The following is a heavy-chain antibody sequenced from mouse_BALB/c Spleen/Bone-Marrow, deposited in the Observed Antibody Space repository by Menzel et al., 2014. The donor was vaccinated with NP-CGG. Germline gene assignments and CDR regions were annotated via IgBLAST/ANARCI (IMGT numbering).Heavy chain of an antibody. CDR3: AKLNWVYAMDY. CDR2: IWGGGST. J-gene: IGHJ4*01. V-gene: IGHV2-6-5*01. Sequence: VKLVESGPGLVAPSQSLSIPCTVSGFSLTDYGVTWIRQSPGKGLEWLGIIWGGGSTFYNSSLRSRLNVSKDNSKSQVFLKMNSLQADDTAMYYCAKLNWVYAMDYWGQGTSVTVSS. D-gene: IGHD4-1*02. CDR1: GFSLTDYG.